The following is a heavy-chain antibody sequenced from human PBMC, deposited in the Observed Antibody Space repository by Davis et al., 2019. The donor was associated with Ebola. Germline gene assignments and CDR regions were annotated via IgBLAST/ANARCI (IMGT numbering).Heavy chain of an antibody. J-gene: IGHJ6*02. Sequence: GGSLRVSCAASGFTFSSYWMSWVRQAPGKGLEWVANIKQDGSEKYYVDSVKGRFTISRDNAKNSLYLQMNSLRAEDTAVYYCARDQRVDYYDSSGYYYYYYYGMDVWGQGTTVTVSS. CDR2: IKQDGSEK. V-gene: IGHV3-7*03. CDR3: ARDQRVDYYDSSGYYYYYYYGMDV. CDR1: GFTFSSYW. D-gene: IGHD3-22*01.